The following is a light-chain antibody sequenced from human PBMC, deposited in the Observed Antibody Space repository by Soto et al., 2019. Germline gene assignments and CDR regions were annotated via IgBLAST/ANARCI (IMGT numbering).Light chain of an antibody. CDR1: SSDIGAYNF. CDR3: TSWTTSTTML. CDR2: DVN. Sequence: QSVLTQPASVSGSPGQSITISCTGTSSDIGAYNFVSWYQQHPGKAPKLMLYDVNIRPSGVSNRFSGSKSGNTASLTIPGLQAEDEADYYCTSWTTSTTMLFGGGTKVTVL. J-gene: IGLJ2*01. V-gene: IGLV2-14*03.